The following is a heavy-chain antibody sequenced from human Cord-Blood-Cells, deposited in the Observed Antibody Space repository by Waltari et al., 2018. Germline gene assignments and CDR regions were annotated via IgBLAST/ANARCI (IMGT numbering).Heavy chain of an antibody. CDR3: ARGYLAGFLEWNTPGGNNWFDP. D-gene: IGHD3-3*01. J-gene: IGHJ5*02. CDR2: INHSGST. Sequence: QVQLQQWGAGLLKPSETLSLTCAVYGGSFSGYYWSWIRQPPGKGLEWIGEINHSGSTNYNPSLKRRVTISVDTSKSQFSLKLSSVTAADTAVYYCARGYLAGFLEWNTPGGNNWFDPWGQGTLVTVSS. CDR1: GGSFSGYY. V-gene: IGHV4-34*01.